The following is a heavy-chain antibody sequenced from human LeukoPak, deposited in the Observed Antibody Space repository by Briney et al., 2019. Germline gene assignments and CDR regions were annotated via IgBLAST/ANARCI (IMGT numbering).Heavy chain of an antibody. CDR1: GFTFSSYE. Sequence: GGSLRLSCAASGFTFSSYEMNWVRQAPGKGLEGVSYISSSTSTIYYADSVKGRFTISRDNAKNSLYLQMNSLRAEDTAVYYCARGDKVVAADYYYYMDVWGKGTTVTISS. V-gene: IGHV3-48*03. CDR3: ARGDKVVAADYYYYMDV. CDR2: ISSSTSTI. D-gene: IGHD2-15*01. J-gene: IGHJ6*03.